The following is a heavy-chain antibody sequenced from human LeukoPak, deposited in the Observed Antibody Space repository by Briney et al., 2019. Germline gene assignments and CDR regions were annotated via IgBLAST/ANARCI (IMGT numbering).Heavy chain of an antibody. D-gene: IGHD3/OR15-3a*01. V-gene: IGHV3-53*01. CDR3: ALRWTGALDY. CDR1: GFTVSSNY. Sequence: GGSLRLSCAASGFTVSSNYMSWVRQAPGKGLEWVSVIYSGGSTYYADSVKGRFIISRDNAKSSLYLQMNSLRAEDTAVYYCALRWTGALDYWGQGTLVTVSS. J-gene: IGHJ4*02. CDR2: IYSGGST.